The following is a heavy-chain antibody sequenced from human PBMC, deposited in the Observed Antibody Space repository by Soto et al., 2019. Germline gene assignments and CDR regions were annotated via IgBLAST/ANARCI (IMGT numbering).Heavy chain of an antibody. CDR2: INSDGSRT. V-gene: IGHV3-74*01. Sequence: EVQLVESGGGLVQPGGSLRLSCAASGFTFSSYWMHWVRQAPGKGLVWVSRINSDGSRTTYADSVKGRFTISRDNAKNTLHQQMNSLRAEDTAVYYCARALTYYYDLDYWGQGTLVTVSS. CDR1: GFTFSSYW. CDR3: ARALTYYYDLDY. J-gene: IGHJ4*02. D-gene: IGHD3-22*01.